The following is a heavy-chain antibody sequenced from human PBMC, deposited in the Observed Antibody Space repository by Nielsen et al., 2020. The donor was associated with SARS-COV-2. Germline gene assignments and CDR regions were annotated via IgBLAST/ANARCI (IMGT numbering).Heavy chain of an antibody. V-gene: IGHV3-9*01. D-gene: IGHD2-21*01. J-gene: IGHJ6*02. CDR2: ISWNSGSI. CDR1: GFTFDDYA. CDR3: AKGLVRLNGMDV. Sequence: SLRLSCAASGFTFDDYAMHWVRQAPGKGLEWVSGISWNSGSIGYADSVKGRFTISRDNAKNSLYLQMNSLRAEDTALYYCAKGLVRLNGMDVWGQGTTVTVSS.